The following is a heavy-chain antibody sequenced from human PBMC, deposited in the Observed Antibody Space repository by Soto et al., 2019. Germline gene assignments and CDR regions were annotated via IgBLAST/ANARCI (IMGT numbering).Heavy chain of an antibody. D-gene: IGHD6-19*01. J-gene: IGHJ3*02. V-gene: IGHV3-33*01. CDR1: GFTFSNYG. CDR2: IWYDGSNI. Sequence: QVQLVESGGGVVQPGRSLRLSCAASGFTFSNYGMRWVRQAPGKGLEWVAVIWYDGSNIDYADSVTGRFTISRDNSKNTLYLQMNSLRDEDTAVYYCARARRSGWNVDSFDIWGQGTMVTVCS. CDR3: ARARRSGWNVDSFDI.